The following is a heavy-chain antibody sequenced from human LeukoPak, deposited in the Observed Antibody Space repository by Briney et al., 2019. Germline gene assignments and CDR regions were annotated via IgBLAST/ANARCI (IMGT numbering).Heavy chain of an antibody. CDR1: GFTFSSYE. J-gene: IGHJ4*02. CDR3: AREHEEGFDY. V-gene: IGHV3-21*01. Sequence: GGSPRLSCAASGFTFSSYEMNWDRQAPGEGLEWVSSIGTRSTSIYYADSVKGRFTISRDNAKNSLYLQMNSLTIEDTAMYYCAREHEEGFDYWGQGTLVTVSS. CDR2: IGTRSTSI.